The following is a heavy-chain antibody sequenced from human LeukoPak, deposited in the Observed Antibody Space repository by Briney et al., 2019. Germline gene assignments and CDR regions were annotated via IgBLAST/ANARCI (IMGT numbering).Heavy chain of an antibody. CDR2: INHSGST. CDR3: ARHGPDYGDYVWFDP. V-gene: IGHV4-34*01. Sequence: GSLRLSCAASGFIFTSNRMNWVRQAPGKGLEWIGEINHSGSTNYNPSLKSRVTISVDTSKNQFSLKLSSVTAADTAVYYCARHGPDYGDYVWFDPWGQGTLVTVSS. J-gene: IGHJ5*02. D-gene: IGHD4-17*01. CDR1: GFIFTSNR.